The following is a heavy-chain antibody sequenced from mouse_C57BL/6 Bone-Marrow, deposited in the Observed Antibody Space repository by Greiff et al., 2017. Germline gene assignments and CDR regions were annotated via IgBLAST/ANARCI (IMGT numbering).Heavy chain of an antibody. D-gene: IGHD1-1*01. CDR3: TIITTVVATDYYAMDY. V-gene: IGHV5-9-1*02. CDR2: ISSGGDYL. J-gene: IGHJ4*01. Sequence: EVKLMESGEGLVKPGGSLKLSCAASGFTFSSYAMSWVRQTPEKRLEWVAYISSGGDYLYYDYTVKGRFTISRDNARNTLYLQMSSLKSEDTAMYYCTIITTVVATDYYAMDYWGQGTSGTVS. CDR1: GFTFSSYA.